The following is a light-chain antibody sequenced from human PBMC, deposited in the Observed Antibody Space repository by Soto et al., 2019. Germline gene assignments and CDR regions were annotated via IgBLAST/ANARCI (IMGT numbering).Light chain of an antibody. Sequence: QSALTQPPSASGSPGQSVTISCTGTSSDVGGYNYVSWYQQHPGKAPKLMIYEVSKRPSGVPDRFSGSKSGNTASLTVSGLQDEDEADYYCSSYAGSNNVVLGGGTQLTVL. CDR3: SSYAGSNNVV. CDR2: EVS. CDR1: SSDVGGYNY. J-gene: IGLJ2*01. V-gene: IGLV2-8*01.